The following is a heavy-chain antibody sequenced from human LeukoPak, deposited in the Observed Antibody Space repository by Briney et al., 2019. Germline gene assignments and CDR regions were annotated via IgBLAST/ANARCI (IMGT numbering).Heavy chain of an antibody. CDR1: GYTFTSYD. J-gene: IGHJ4*02. CDR2: INPNSGGT. V-gene: IGHV1-2*02. D-gene: IGHD1-26*01. Sequence: ASVKVSCKASGYTFTSYDITWVRQAPGQGLEWMGWINPNSGGTNYAQKFQGRVTMTRDTSISTAYMELSRLRSDDTAVYYCARDTGRGLVGATGCFDYWGQGTLVTVSS. CDR3: ARDTGRGLVGATGCFDY.